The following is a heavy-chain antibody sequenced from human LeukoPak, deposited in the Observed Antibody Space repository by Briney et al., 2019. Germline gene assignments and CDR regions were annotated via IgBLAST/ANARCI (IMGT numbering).Heavy chain of an antibody. CDR2: INSDGFST. D-gene: IGHD1-26*01. CDR3: ARGTSGGYFDY. Sequence: GGSLRLSCVASGFSLSSHWMHWLRLAPGKGLVWVSRINSDGFSTSYADSVKGRFTISRDNAKNTLYLQMNSLRAEDTAVYYCARGTSGGYFDYWGQGTLVTVSS. CDR1: GFSLSSHW. J-gene: IGHJ4*02. V-gene: IGHV3-74*01.